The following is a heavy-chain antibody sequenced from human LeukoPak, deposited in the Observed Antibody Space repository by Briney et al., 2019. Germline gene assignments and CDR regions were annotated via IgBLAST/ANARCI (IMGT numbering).Heavy chain of an antibody. CDR1: VYTFISYG. CDR2: IYAYNGNK. Sequence: GCSVKVSFKASVYTFISYGISWVRQAPGQGLEWMGWIYAYNGNKNYAQKLQGRVTITTDTSTSTAYMELRSMRSDDTAVYYCARDTYCSGGSCNQQSYYYGMDVWGKGTTVTVSS. CDR3: ARDTYCSGGSCNQQSYYYGMDV. J-gene: IGHJ6*04. D-gene: IGHD2-15*01. V-gene: IGHV1-18*04.